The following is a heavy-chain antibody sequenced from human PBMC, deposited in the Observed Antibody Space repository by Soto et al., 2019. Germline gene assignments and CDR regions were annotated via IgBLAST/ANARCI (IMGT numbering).Heavy chain of an antibody. J-gene: IGHJ4*02. Sequence: QVQLQESGPGLVKPSQTLSLTCTVSGGSISSGGYYWSWIRQYPGKGLEWIGYIYYSGSTYCNTCLKRRVNRSVDRSKNQFSMKLSSVTDAETAVYYCAAQQLAFDYWGQGTLVTVSS. CDR2: IYYSGST. CDR3: AAQQLAFDY. CDR1: GGSISSGGYY. D-gene: IGHD6-13*01. V-gene: IGHV4-31*03.